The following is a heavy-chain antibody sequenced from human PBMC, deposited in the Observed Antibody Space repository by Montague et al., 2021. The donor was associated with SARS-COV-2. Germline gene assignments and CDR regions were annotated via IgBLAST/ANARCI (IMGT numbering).Heavy chain of an antibody. CDR3: ARGQVTIVGVLIMLPAEGAVDV. V-gene: IGHV4-34*01. D-gene: IGHD3-3*01. Sequence: SETLSLTCAVDGGSFSGYYWTWIRQPPGKGLEWVGEINDRGSTNYNPSFESRLTMSVDTSKNQFSLRLKSVSAADTAVYYCARGQVTIVGVLIMLPAEGAVDVWGQGTTVTVSS. J-gene: IGHJ3*01. CDR1: GGSFSGYY. CDR2: INDRGST.